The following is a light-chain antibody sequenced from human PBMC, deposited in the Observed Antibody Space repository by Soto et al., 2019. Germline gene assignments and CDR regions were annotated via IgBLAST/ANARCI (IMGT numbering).Light chain of an antibody. CDR1: QSVSSN. J-gene: IGKJ5*01. CDR3: QKYNNWPIT. Sequence: EIVMTQSPATLSVSPGDRATLSCRASQSVSSNLAWYQQKTGQAPRLLIYGASTRATGIPARFSGSGSGTELNLTISRLQSEDFAVYYCQKYNNWPITFGQGTRLEIK. V-gene: IGKV3-15*01. CDR2: GAS.